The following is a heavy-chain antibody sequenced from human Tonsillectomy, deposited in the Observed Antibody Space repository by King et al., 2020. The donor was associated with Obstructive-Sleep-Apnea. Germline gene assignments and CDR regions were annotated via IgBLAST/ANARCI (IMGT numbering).Heavy chain of an antibody. CDR2: ISSSSSTI. D-gene: IGHD4-17*01. CDR1: GFTFSSYS. CDR3: ARANYGDYEVFDY. V-gene: IGHV3-48*01. J-gene: IGHJ4*02. Sequence: VQLVESGGGLVQPGGSLRLSCAASGFTFSSYSMNWVRQAPGKGLEWVSYISSSSSTIYYADSVKGRFTISRDNAKNSLYLQMNSLRAEDTAMYYCARANYGDYEVFDYWGQGTLVTVSS.